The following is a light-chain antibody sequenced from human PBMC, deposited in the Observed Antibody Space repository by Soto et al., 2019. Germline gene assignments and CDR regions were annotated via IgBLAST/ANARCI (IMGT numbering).Light chain of an antibody. CDR1: SSDVGAYNY. J-gene: IGLJ2*01. V-gene: IGLV2-8*01. CDR2: EVT. Sequence: QSVLTQPPSASGSPGQSVTISCTGTSSDVGAYNYVSWYQQHPGKAPILVIYEVTKRPSGVPERFSGSKSGNTASLTVSALQADDEADYYCSSYSGAYTLVVFGGGTQLTVL. CDR3: SSYSGAYTLVV.